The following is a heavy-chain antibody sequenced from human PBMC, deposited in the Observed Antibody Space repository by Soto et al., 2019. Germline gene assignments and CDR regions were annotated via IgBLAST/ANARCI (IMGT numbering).Heavy chain of an antibody. CDR3: TTDMHQLLDITEYYYYGMDV. J-gene: IGHJ6*02. Sequence: GGSLRLSCAASGFTFSNAWMNWVRQAPGKGLEWVGRIKSKTDGGTTDYAAPVKGRFTISRDDSKNTLYLQMNSLKTEDTAVYYCTTDMHQLLDITEYYYYGMDVWGQGTTVTVSS. D-gene: IGHD2-2*01. CDR2: IKSKTDGGTT. CDR1: GFTFSNAW. V-gene: IGHV3-15*07.